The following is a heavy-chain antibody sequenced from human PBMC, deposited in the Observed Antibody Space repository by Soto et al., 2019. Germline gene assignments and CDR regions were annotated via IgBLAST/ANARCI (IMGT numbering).Heavy chain of an antibody. Sequence: QVQLQESGPGLVKPSGTLSLTCAVSGGSISSSNWWSWVRQHPGQGLEWMGEIYHSGSTNYNPSLKSRVTRSVDKSKNQFSLKLSSVTAADTAVYYCARDHPYYDFWRGYLFDYWGQGTLVTVSS. V-gene: IGHV4-4*02. J-gene: IGHJ4*02. CDR2: IYHSGST. CDR3: ARDHPYYDFWRGYLFDY. D-gene: IGHD3-3*01. CDR1: GGSISSSNW.